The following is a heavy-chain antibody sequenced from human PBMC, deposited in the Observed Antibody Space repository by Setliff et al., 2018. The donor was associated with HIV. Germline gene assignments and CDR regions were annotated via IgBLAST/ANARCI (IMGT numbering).Heavy chain of an antibody. D-gene: IGHD5-18*01. CDR1: GNSISTDY. CDR2: IYNSAST. Sequence: SETLSLTCTVSGNSISTDYWTWIRQPPGKGLEWIGYIYNSASTSYNPSLKSRVAISVDTSRNQFSLRVTSVTAADTAVYFCARDGRYSFGYNWFDPWGQGTLVTVSS. CDR3: ARDGRYSFGYNWFDP. V-gene: IGHV4-59*12. J-gene: IGHJ5*02.